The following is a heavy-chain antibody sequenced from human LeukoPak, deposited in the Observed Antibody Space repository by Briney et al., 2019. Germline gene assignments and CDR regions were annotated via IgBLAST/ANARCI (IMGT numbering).Heavy chain of an antibody. CDR2: IRYDGTNK. J-gene: IGHJ4*02. D-gene: IGHD2-15*01. V-gene: IGHV3-30*02. CDR3: AKDRGGATFDFDY. Sequence: HPGGSLRLSCAASGFTFSNFGMHWVRQAPGKGLEWVAFIRYDGTNKYYADSVKGRFTISRDNSKNTLYLQMNSLRAEDTAVYYCAKDRGGATFDFDYWGQGTLVTVSS. CDR1: GFTFSNFG.